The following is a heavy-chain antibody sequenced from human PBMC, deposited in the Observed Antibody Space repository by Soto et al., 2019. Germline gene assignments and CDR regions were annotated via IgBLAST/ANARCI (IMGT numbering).Heavy chain of an antibody. Sequence: SSETLSLTCTVSGGSISSYYWSWIRQPPGKGLEWIGYIYYSGSTNYNPSLKSRVTISVDTSKNQFSLKLSSVTAADTAVYYCARRAYENVVAGSYYFDYWGQGTLVTVSS. CDR2: IYYSGST. CDR3: ARRAYENVVAGSYYFDY. CDR1: GGSISSYY. V-gene: IGHV4-59*08. J-gene: IGHJ4*02. D-gene: IGHD6-19*01.